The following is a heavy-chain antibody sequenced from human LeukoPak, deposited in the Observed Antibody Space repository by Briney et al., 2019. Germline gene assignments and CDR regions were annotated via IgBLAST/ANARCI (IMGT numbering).Heavy chain of an antibody. Sequence: PGGSLRLSCAASGFTFSSYSMNWVRQAPGKGPEWVSSISSSSSYIYYADSVKGRFTISRDNAKTSLYLQMNSLRAEDTAVYYCARARDYYGSGSYYNIDYWGQGTLVTVSS. CDR2: ISSSSSYI. J-gene: IGHJ4*02. D-gene: IGHD3-10*01. CDR1: GFTFSSYS. V-gene: IGHV3-21*01. CDR3: ARARDYYGSGSYYNIDY.